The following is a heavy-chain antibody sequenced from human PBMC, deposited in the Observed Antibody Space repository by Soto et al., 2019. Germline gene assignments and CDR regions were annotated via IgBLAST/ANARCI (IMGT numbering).Heavy chain of an antibody. CDR3: ARSKYSISSFDY. CDR2: IYWDDDK. D-gene: IGHD6-6*01. CDR1: GFALSTDDVG. J-gene: IGHJ4*02. Sequence: SGPTLVNPTQTLTLTCTFSGFALSTDDVGVGWIRQPPGKALDWLAVIYWDDDKRYSPSLKSRLTITKDTSKNQVLLTMTNMDPVDTATYFCARSKYSISSFDYWGQGALVTVSS. V-gene: IGHV2-5*02.